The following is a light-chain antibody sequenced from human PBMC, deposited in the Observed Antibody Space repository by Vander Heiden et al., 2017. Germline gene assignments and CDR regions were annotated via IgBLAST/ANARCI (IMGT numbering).Light chain of an antibody. V-gene: IGKV1-39*01. Sequence: DIQMPQSPSSLSASLGDRVTITCRTSQNIDTYLNWYQQKPGKAPKLLMYGASSLQSGVPSRFSGSGSGTDFTLTINSLQPEDFATYYCQQSYSTPYTFGQGTKLEIK. CDR3: QQSYSTPYT. CDR1: QNIDTY. CDR2: GAS. J-gene: IGKJ2*01.